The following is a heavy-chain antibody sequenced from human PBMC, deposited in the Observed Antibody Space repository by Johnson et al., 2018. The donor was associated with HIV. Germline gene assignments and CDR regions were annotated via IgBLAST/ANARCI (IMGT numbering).Heavy chain of an antibody. D-gene: IGHD4-23*01. J-gene: IGHJ3*02. CDR2: INWNGGST. V-gene: IGHV3-20*01. CDR1: GFTFDDYG. Sequence: MLLVESGGGVVRPGGSLRLSCAASGFTFDDYGMSWVRQAPGKGLEWVSGINWNGGSTGYADSVKGRFTISRDNAKNSLYLQMNSLRAEDTALYNCARAHPFYGGNSEGAFDIWGQGTMVTVSS. CDR3: ARAHPFYGGNSEGAFDI.